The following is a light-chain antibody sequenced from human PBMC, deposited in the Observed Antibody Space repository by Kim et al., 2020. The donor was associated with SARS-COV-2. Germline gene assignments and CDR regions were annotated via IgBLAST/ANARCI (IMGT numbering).Light chain of an antibody. CDR1: SSDVGASNY. V-gene: IGLV2-14*04. CDR2: DVS. J-gene: IGLJ1*01. Sequence: GQPITISCTGTSSDVGASNYVSWYQLHPGKAPELMVFDVSERPSGISNRFSGSKSGNTASLTITGLQAEDEADYYCCSYATSRSYVFGTGTKVTVL. CDR3: CSYATSRSYV.